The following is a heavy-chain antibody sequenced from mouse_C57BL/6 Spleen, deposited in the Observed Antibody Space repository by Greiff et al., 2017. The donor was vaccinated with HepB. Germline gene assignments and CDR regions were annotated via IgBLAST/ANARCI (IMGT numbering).Heavy chain of an antibody. CDR1: GYAFSSSW. V-gene: IGHV1-82*01. D-gene: IGHD1-1*01. CDR2: IYPGDGDT. J-gene: IGHJ1*03. Sequence: QVQLQQPGPELVKPGASVKISCKASGYAFSSSWMNWVKQRPGKGLEWIGRIYPGDGDTNYNGKFKGKATLTADKSSSTAYMQLSSLTSEDSAVYFCAGLYYGSSYGYFDVWGTGTTVTVSS. CDR3: AGLYYGSSYGYFDV.